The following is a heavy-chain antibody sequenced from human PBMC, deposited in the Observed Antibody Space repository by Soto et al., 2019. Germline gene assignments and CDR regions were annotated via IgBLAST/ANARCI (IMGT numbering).Heavy chain of an antibody. CDR1: GGSISSYY. J-gene: IGHJ5*02. CDR2: IYYSGST. D-gene: IGHD3-10*01. V-gene: IGHV4-59*08. CDR3: ARVSGITMVRGVITYWFDP. Sequence: PSETLSLTCTVSGGSISSYYWSWIRQPPGKGLEWIGYIYYSGSTNYNPSLKSRVTISVDTSKNQFSLKLSSVTAADTAVYYCARVSGITMVRGVITYWFDPWGQGTLVTVSS.